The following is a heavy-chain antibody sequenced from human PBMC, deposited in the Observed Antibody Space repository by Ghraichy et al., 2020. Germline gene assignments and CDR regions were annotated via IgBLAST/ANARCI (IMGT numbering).Heavy chain of an antibody. CDR3: ARDRRFLEWLSNGMDV. D-gene: IGHD3-3*01. J-gene: IGHJ6*02. CDR2: ISTYNGNT. Sequence: ASVKVSCKASGYTFTSYGISWVRQAPGQGLEWMGWISTYNGNTNYAQKFQGRVTMTTEKSTSTAYMELRSLRSEDTALYYCARDRRFLEWLSNGMDVWGQGTTVTVSS. V-gene: IGHV1-18*01. CDR1: GYTFTSYG.